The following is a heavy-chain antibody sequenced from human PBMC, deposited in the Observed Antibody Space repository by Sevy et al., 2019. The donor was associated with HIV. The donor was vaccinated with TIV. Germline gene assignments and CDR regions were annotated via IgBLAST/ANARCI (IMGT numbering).Heavy chain of an antibody. D-gene: IGHD3-10*01. CDR3: ARDYRYDFHGSGRHYFDY. Sequence: SETLSLTCTVSGGSISSYYWSWIRQLAGKGLEWIGRIYPGGNSNYNPSLKSRVTMSVDTSKNQFSLRLSSVTAADTAVYYCARDYRYDFHGSGRHYFDYWGQGTLVTVSS. CDR2: IYPGGNS. J-gene: IGHJ4*02. V-gene: IGHV4-4*07. CDR1: GGSISSYY.